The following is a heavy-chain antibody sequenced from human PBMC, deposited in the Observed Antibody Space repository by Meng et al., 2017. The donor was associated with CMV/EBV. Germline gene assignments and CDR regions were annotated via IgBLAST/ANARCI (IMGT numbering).Heavy chain of an antibody. J-gene: IGHJ3*02. V-gene: IGHV3-20*01. CDR2: INWNGGST. CDR1: GFTFDDYG. Sequence: GESLKISCAASGFTFDDYGMSWVRQAPGKGLEWVPGINWNGGSTGYADSVKGRFTISRDNAKNSLYLQMNSLRAEDTALYHCARVGYSGSYYDDAFDIWGQGTMVTVSS. CDR3: ARVGYSGSYYDDAFDI. D-gene: IGHD1-26*01.